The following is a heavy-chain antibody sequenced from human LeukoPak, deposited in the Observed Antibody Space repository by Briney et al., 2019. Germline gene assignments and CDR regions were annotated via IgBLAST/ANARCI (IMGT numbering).Heavy chain of an antibody. J-gene: IGHJ5*02. V-gene: IGHV1-2*06. CDR2: INPNSGGT. D-gene: IGHD4-11*01. CDR1: GYTFTGYY. CDR3: ARASYLLYDYKPQNWFDP. Sequence: ASVKVSCKASGYTFTGYYMHWVRQAPGQGLEWMGRINPNSGGTNYAQKFQGRVTMTRDTSISTAYTELSRLRSDDTAVYYCARASYLLYDYKPQNWFDPWGQGTLVTVSS.